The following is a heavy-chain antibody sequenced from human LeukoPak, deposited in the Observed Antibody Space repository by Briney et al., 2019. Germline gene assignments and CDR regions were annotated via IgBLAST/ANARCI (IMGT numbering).Heavy chain of an antibody. CDR1: GYTFTSYG. V-gene: IGHV1-18*01. CDR3: AREDTARVTPIY. D-gene: IGHD5-18*01. J-gene: IGHJ4*02. Sequence: ASVKVSCPASGYTFTSYGISWVRPAPGQGLEWMGWISAYNGNTNYAQKLQGRVTMTTDTSRSTAYMELRSLISDDTAVYYCAREDTARVTPIYWGQGTLVTVSS. CDR2: ISAYNGNT.